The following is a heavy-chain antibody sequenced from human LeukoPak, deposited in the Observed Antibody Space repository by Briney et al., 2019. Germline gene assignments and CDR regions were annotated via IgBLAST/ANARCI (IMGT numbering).Heavy chain of an antibody. CDR1: GFTFSSSW. CDR2: IKGDASEK. V-gene: IGHV3-7*05. D-gene: IGHD6-19*01. CDR3: ASDPGYNNGA. Sequence: GASLRLSCAASGFTFSSSWMSWVRQAPGKGLEWVANIKGDASEKYYVDSVKGRFTISRDNAKNSLYLQMNSLRAEDTAVYYCASDPGYNNGAWGQGTLLTVSS. J-gene: IGHJ5*02.